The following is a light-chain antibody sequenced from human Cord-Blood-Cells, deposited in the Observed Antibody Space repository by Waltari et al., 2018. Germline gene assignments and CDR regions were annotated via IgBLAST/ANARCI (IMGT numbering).Light chain of an antibody. CDR2: AAS. Sequence: DIQMTQSPSSLSASVGDRVTITCRASQRISSYLNWYQQQPGKAPKLLIYAASSLQSGGPSRFSGSGSATDFTLTSSSLQPEDFATYYCQQSYSTPRTFGQGTKVEIK. V-gene: IGKV1-39*01. CDR3: QQSYSTPRT. CDR1: QRISSY. J-gene: IGKJ1*01.